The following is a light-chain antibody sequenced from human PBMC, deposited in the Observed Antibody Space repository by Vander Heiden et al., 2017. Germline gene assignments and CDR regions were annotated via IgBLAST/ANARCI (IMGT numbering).Light chain of an antibody. J-gene: IGLJ2*01. V-gene: IGLV6-57*02. CDR2: EDI. Sequence: KFMLTPPHSASESPGQTVTISCTGSSGTIATNHVQWYQQRTGSAPTTVIYEDIHRPSGVPDRFSASIDSSSNSASLPTAGLKTEDDADYYCQSYDSSSLIFGGGTKVTVL. CDR1: SGTIATNH. CDR3: QSYDSSSLI.